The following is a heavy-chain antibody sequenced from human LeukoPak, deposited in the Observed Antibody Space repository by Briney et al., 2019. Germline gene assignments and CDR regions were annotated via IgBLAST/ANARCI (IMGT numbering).Heavy chain of an antibody. CDR1: GFTFSSYW. J-gene: IGHJ4*02. CDR3: ARDMRTGDFWSGYSDY. D-gene: IGHD3-3*01. Sequence: GGFLRLSCAASGFTFSSYWMHWVRQAPGKGLVWVSRINSDGSSTSYADSVKGRFTISRDNAKNSLYLQMNSLRAEDTAVYYCARDMRTGDFWSGYSDYWGQGTLVTVSS. CDR2: INSDGSST. V-gene: IGHV3-74*01.